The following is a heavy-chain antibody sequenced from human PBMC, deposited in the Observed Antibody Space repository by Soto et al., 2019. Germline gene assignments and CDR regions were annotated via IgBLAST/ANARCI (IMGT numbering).Heavy chain of an antibody. CDR1: GFTFSSYA. D-gene: IGHD2-15*01. J-gene: IGHJ6*02. V-gene: IGHV3-23*01. CDR3: AKGGYCSGGSCTYYYYGMDV. Sequence: GGSLRLTCAASGFTFSSYAMSWVRQAPGKGLEWVSAISGSGGSTYYADSVKGRFTISRDNSKNTLYLQMNSLRAEDTAVYYCAKGGYCSGGSCTYYYYGMDVWGQGTTVTVSS. CDR2: ISGSGGST.